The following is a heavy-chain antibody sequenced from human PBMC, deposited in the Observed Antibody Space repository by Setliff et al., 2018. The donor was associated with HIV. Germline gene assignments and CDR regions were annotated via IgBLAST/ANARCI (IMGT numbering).Heavy chain of an antibody. J-gene: IGHJ4*02. Sequence: GGSLRLSCAASGFLFHTYWMSWVRQAPGKGLEWVANIKEDGSEKYYADSVKGRFSISRDNAKNSLYLQMSSLRTEETAVYYCAKERNADGGNSNGYFDYWGQGTLVTVSS. CDR1: GFLFHTYW. V-gene: IGHV3-7*05. D-gene: IGHD2-21*02. CDR3: AKERNADGGNSNGYFDY. CDR2: IKEDGSEK.